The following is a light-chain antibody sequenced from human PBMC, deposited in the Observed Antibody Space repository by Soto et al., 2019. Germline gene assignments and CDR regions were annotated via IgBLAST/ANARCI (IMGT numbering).Light chain of an antibody. V-gene: IGLV2-8*01. CDR3: SSYAGSNFYV. Sequence: QSVPTQPPSASGSPGQSVTISCTGTSRDVGGYKYVSWYQQHPGKAPKLMIYEVSQRPSGVPDRFSGSKSGNTASLTVSGLQAEDEADYYCSSYAGSNFYVFGPGTKLTVL. CDR1: SRDVGGYKY. CDR2: EVS. J-gene: IGLJ1*01.